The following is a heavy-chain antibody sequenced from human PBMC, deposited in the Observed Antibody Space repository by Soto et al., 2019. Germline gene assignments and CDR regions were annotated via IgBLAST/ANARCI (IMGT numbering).Heavy chain of an antibody. Sequence: SETLSITCTVSGGSISSSSYYWGWIRQPPGKGLEWIGSIYYSGSTYYNPSLKSRVTISVDTSKNQFSLKLSSVTAADTAVYYCARRMIAEDAFDIWGQGTMVTVSS. CDR3: ARRMIAEDAFDI. CDR2: IYYSGST. J-gene: IGHJ3*02. D-gene: IGHD3-22*01. CDR1: GGSISSSSYY. V-gene: IGHV4-39*01.